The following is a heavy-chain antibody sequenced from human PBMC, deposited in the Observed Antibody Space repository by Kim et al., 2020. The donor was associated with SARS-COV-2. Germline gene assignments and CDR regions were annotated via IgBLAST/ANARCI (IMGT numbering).Heavy chain of an antibody. V-gene: IGHV3-21*01. CDR1: GFTFSSYT. J-gene: IGHJ4*02. Sequence: GGSLRLSCAASGFTFSSYTLTWVRQAPAKGLXWVSCXSGSSDYIQYGDSVKGRXXISRXXXKNSXYLQMNSLRAEDTAVYYCAREDXXRLGYSDYWGPGTLVTVSS. D-gene: IGHD6-13*01. CDR3: AREDXXRLGYSDY. CDR2: XSGSSDYI.